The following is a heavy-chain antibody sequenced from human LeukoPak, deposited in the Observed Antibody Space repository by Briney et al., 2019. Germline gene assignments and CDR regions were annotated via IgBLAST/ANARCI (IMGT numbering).Heavy chain of an antibody. J-gene: IGHJ4*02. D-gene: IGHD6-19*01. CDR2: INPSGGST. V-gene: IGHV1-46*01. CDR3: ASLYSSGWYTRDY. CDR1: GYTFTSYG. Sequence: GASVNVSCKASGYTFTSYGISWVRQAPGQGLEWMGIINPSGGSTSYAQKFQGRVTMTRDTSTSTVYMELSSLRSEDTAVYYCASLYSSGWYTRDYWGQGTQVTVSS.